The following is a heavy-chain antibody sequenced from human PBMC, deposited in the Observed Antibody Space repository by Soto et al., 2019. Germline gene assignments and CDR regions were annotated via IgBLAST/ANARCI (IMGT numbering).Heavy chain of an antibody. J-gene: IGHJ4*02. CDR3: ARNAVYCSGGICYSGALHY. Sequence: EVQLVESGGGLVQPGGSLRLSCAASGFIVSDNYMSWVRQAPEKGLEWVSVIYSGGSTYYADSVKGRFTISRDNSMNTLXXQMNSLRTDDTAVYYCARNAVYCSGGICYSGALHYWGQGTLVTVSS. CDR1: GFIVSDNY. V-gene: IGHV3-53*01. CDR2: IYSGGST. D-gene: IGHD2-15*01.